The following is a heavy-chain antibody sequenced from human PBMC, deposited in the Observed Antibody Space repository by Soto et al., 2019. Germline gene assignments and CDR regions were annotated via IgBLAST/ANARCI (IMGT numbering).Heavy chain of an antibody. CDR3: ARDVYGSGNYYIPY. CDR1: GASISSDP. V-gene: IGHV4-4*07. Sequence: PSETLSLTCTVSGASISSDPWSWIRQPAGKGLEWIGRIFGSGSTNYNPSLKSRVTMSVDTSKNQVSLKVRSVTAADTAMYYCARDVYGSGNYYIPYWGQGTLVTVSS. D-gene: IGHD3-10*01. CDR2: IFGSGST. J-gene: IGHJ4*02.